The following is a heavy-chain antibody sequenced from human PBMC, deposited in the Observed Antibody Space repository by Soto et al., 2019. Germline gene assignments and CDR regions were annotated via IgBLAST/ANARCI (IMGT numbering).Heavy chain of an antibody. J-gene: IGHJ4*02. CDR2: IIPIFGTA. CDR1: GGTFSSYA. V-gene: IGHV1-69*13. Sequence: ASVKVSCKASGGTFSSYAISWVRQAPGQGLEWMGGIIPIFGTANYAQKFQGRVTITADESTSTAYMELSSLRSEDTAVYYCARSSYDSSGYYPELDYWGQGTLVTVSS. D-gene: IGHD3-22*01. CDR3: ARSSYDSSGYYPELDY.